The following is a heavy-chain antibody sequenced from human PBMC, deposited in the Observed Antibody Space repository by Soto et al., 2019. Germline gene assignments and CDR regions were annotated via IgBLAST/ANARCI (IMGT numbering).Heavy chain of an antibody. V-gene: IGHV1-69*13. Sequence: SVKVSCKASVGTFSSYAISWVRQAPGQGLEWMGGIIPIFGTANYAQKFQGRVTITADESTSTAYMELSSLRSEYTAVYYCAKTDYYDSSGLNDSWGQGTLVTVSS. D-gene: IGHD3-22*01. CDR1: VGTFSSYA. CDR2: IIPIFGTA. CDR3: AKTDYYDSSGLNDS. J-gene: IGHJ4*02.